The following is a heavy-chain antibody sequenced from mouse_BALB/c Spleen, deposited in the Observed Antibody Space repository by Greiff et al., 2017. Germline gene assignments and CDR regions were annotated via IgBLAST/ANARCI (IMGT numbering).Heavy chain of an antibody. CDR2: ISSGGST. D-gene: IGHD2-4*01. Sequence: EVQLVESGGGLVKPGGSLKLSCAASGFTFSSYAMSWVRQTPEKRLEWVASISSGGSTYYPDSVKGRFTISRDNARNILYLQMSSLRSEDTAMYYCARGYDYTMDYWGQGTSVTVSS. CDR1: GFTFSSYA. J-gene: IGHJ4*01. CDR3: ARGYDYTMDY. V-gene: IGHV5-6-5*01.